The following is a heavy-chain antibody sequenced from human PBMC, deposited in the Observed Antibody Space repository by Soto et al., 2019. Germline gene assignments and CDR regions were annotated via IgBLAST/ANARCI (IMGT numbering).Heavy chain of an antibody. J-gene: IGHJ4*02. V-gene: IGHV3-15*07. Sequence: GGSLRLSCAASGFTFSNAWMNWVRQAPGKGLEWVGRIKSKTDAGTTDYAAPVKARFTISRDDSKNTLYLQMNTLKTEDTSLYYCTIKLVLYPIFDFWGQGTLVTVS. CDR1: GFTFSNAW. CDR3: TIKLVLYPIFDF. D-gene: IGHD3-9*01. CDR2: IKSKTDAGTT.